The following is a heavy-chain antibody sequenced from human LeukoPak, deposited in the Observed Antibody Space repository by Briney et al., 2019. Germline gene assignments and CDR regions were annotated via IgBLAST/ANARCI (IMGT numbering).Heavy chain of an antibody. CDR3: AKESDSGYHSEGPKN. CDR1: GFVLSDYG. Sequence: GGSLRLSCAASGFVLSDYGMHWVRQAPGKGLEGVAFVRNDGSNEYYVGSVKGRFTISRDKSKNTLYLQMNSLRAEDTAVYSCAKESDSGYHSEGPKNWGLGTLVTVSS. D-gene: IGHD5-12*01. V-gene: IGHV3-30*02. CDR2: VRNDGSNE. J-gene: IGHJ4*02.